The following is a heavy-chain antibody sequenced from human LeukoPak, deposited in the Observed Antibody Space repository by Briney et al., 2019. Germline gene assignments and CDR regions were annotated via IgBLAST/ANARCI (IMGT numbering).Heavy chain of an antibody. CDR3: ASSFSDDFWSGHF. V-gene: IGHV3-7*01. CDR1: RITFTYW. Sequence: GGSLRLSCAASRITFTYWMSWVRQAPGKGLEWVANIKQDGSAKYYVDSVKGRFIISRDNANKSLFLQMNSLRAEDTAVYYCASSFSDDFWSGHFWGQGTLVTVSS. J-gene: IGHJ4*02. CDR2: IKQDGSAK. D-gene: IGHD3-3*01.